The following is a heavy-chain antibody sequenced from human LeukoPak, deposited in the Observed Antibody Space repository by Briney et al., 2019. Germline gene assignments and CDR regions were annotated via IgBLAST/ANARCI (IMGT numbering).Heavy chain of an antibody. CDR3: ARVAWGHDAFDI. CDR1: GGSISSYY. CDR2: IYHSGST. J-gene: IGHJ3*02. D-gene: IGHD7-27*01. Sequence: SETLSLTCTVSGGSISSYYWSWIRQPAGKGLEWIGSIYHSGSTYYNPSLKSRVTISVDTSKNQFSLKLSSVTAADTAVYYCARVAWGHDAFDIWGQGTMVTVSS. V-gene: IGHV4-4*07.